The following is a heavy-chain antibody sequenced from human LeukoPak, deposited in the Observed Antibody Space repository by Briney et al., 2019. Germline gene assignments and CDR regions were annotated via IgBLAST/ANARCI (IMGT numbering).Heavy chain of an antibody. CDR3: ARDDCSSTSCLLDY. CDR2: IKQDGSEK. V-gene: IGHV3-7*01. CDR1: GFTFSSYW. D-gene: IGHD2-2*01. J-gene: IGHJ4*02. Sequence: PGGSLRLSCAASGFTFSSYWMSWVRQAPGKGLEWVANIKQDGSEKYYADSVKGRFTISRDNSKNTLYLQMNSLRAEDTAVYYCARDDCSSTSCLLDYWGQGTLVTVSS.